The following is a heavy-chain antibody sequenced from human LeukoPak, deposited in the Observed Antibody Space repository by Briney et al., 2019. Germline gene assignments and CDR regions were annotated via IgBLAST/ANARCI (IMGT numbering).Heavy chain of an antibody. CDR1: RFTFSNYA. CDR3: ARGGPQYGGYVHY. J-gene: IGHJ4*02. V-gene: IGHV3-30*04. D-gene: IGHD4/OR15-4a*01. CDR2: ISYDGSNE. Sequence: GGSLRLSCAASRFTFSNYAMHWVRQAPGKGLEWVAIISYDGSNEYYGDSVKGRFTISRDNSKNTLYLQMNSLRAEDTAVYYCARGGPQYGGYVHYWGQGTLVTVSS.